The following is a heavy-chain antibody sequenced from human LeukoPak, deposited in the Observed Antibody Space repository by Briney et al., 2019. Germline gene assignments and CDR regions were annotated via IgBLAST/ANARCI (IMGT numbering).Heavy chain of an antibody. CDR3: AKLGACSGGSCSELVDY. D-gene: IGHD2-15*01. CDR1: GFTFSSYG. J-gene: IGHJ4*02. V-gene: IGHV3-30*18. Sequence: PGRSLRLSCAASGFTFSSYGMHWVRQAPGKGLEWVAVISYDGSNKYCADSVKGRFTISRDNSKNTLYLQMNSLRAEDTAVYYCAKLGACSGGSCSELVDYWGQGTLVTVSS. CDR2: ISYDGSNK.